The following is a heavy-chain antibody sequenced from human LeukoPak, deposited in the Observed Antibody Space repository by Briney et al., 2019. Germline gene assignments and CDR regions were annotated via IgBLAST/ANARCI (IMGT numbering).Heavy chain of an antibody. Sequence: ASVKVSCKVSGYTLTELSMHWVRQAPGKGLEWMGGFDPEDGETIYAQKFQGRVTMTEDTSTDTAYTELSSLRSEDTAVYYCAQYCTNGVCRYYFDYWGQGTLVTVSS. V-gene: IGHV1-24*01. CDR2: FDPEDGET. D-gene: IGHD2-8*01. J-gene: IGHJ4*02. CDR1: GYTLTELS. CDR3: AQYCTNGVCRYYFDY.